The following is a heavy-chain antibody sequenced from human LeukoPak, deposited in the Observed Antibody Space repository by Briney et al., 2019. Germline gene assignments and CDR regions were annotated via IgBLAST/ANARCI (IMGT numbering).Heavy chain of an antibody. D-gene: IGHD4-23*01. J-gene: IGHJ4*02. V-gene: IGHV4-39*01. CDR1: GGSISSSSYY. Sequence: SETLSLTCTVSGGSISSSSYYWGWIRQPPGKGLEWIGSIYYSGSTYYNPSLKSRVTISVDTSKNQFSLKLSSVTAADTAVYYCARGPPLRVGGAYDYWGQGTLVTVSS. CDR2: IYYSGST. CDR3: ARGPPLRVGGAYDY.